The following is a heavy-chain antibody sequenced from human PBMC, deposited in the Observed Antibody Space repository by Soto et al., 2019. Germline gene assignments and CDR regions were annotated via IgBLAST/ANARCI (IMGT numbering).Heavy chain of an antibody. Sequence: SETQSLTCTVSGGSIGSGDYYWSWIRQPPGKGLEWIGYIYYSGSTYYNPSLKSRVTISVDTSKNQFSLKLSSVTAADTAVYYCARLIPIYYYDSSGYYYPGGWFDPWGQGTLVTVSS. J-gene: IGHJ5*02. CDR2: IYYSGST. D-gene: IGHD3-22*01. V-gene: IGHV4-30-4*01. CDR1: GGSIGSGDYY. CDR3: ARLIPIYYYDSSGYYYPGGWFDP.